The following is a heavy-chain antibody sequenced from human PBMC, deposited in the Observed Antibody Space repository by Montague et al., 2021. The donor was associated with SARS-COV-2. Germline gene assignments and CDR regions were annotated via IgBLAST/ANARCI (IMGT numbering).Heavy chain of an antibody. CDR2: KFTSGSN. V-gene: IGHV4-61*02. D-gene: IGHD3-16*01. CDR1: GASISNHNYT. CDR3: VRGGGSMTFDY. Sequence: TLSLTCTVSGASISNHNYTWGRIRQAAGKELEWFVRKFTSGSNNYNLTLKSPVTISVDTSKNQFSLRLNSVTAADTAVYYCVRGGGSMTFDYWGQGTLVTVSS. J-gene: IGHJ4*02.